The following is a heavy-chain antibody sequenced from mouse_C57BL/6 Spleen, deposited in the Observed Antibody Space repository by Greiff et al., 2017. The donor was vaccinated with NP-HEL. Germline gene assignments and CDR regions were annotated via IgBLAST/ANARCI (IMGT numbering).Heavy chain of an antibody. CDR3: TREGDYYDYDVGAMDY. D-gene: IGHD2-4*01. CDR1: GYTFTDYE. CDR2: IDPETGGT. V-gene: IGHV1-15*01. Sequence: QVQLQQSGAELVRPGASVTLSCKASGYTFTDYEMHWVKQTPVHGLEWIGAIDPETGGTAYNQKFKGKAILTADKSSSTAYMELRSLTSEDSAVYYCTREGDYYDYDVGAMDYWGQGTSVTVSS. J-gene: IGHJ4*01.